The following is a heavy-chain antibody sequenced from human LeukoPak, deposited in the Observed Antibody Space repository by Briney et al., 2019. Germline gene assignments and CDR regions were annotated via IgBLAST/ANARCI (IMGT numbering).Heavy chain of an antibody. J-gene: IGHJ4*02. V-gene: IGHV6-1*01. CDR3: AREDCSGGSCYGGFDY. CDR2: TYYRSKWYN. Sequence: SQTLSLTCAISGDSVSSNSAAWNWIRQSPSRGLEWLGRTYYRSKWYNDYAVSLKSRITINPDTSKKQFSLHLKSVTPEDTAVYYCAREDCSGGSCYGGFDYWGQGTLVSVAS. CDR1: GDSVSSNSAA. D-gene: IGHD2-15*01.